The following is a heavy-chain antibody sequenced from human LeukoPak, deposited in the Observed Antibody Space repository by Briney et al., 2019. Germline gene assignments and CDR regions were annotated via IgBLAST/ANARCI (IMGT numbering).Heavy chain of an antibody. V-gene: IGHV3-30*02. CDR3: AKDTYYYDSSGYYFDY. J-gene: IGHJ4*02. CDR2: IRYDGSNK. Sequence: GGSLRLSCAASGFTFSSYGMQWVRQAPRKGPGWVAFIRYDGSNKYYADSVKGRFTISRDNSKNTLYLQMNSLRAEDTAVYYCAKDTYYYDSSGYYFDYWGQGTPVTVSS. D-gene: IGHD3-22*01. CDR1: GFTFSSYG.